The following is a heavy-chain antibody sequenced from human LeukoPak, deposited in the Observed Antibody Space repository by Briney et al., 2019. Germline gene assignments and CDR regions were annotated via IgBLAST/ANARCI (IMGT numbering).Heavy chain of an antibody. CDR2: IYTSGST. CDR1: GGSISSGSYY. CDR3: ARGLSYYDGSGYSNYFDY. D-gene: IGHD3-22*01. Sequence: PSETLSLTCTVSGGSISSGSYYWSWIRQPAGKGLEWIGRIYTSGSTNYNPSLKSRVTISVDTSKNQFSLKLSSVTAADTAVYYCARGLSYYDGSGYSNYFDYRGQGTLVTVSS. V-gene: IGHV4-61*02. J-gene: IGHJ4*02.